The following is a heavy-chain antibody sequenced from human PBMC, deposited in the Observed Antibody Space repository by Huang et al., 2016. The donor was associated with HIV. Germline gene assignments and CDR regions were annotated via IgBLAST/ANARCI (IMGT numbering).Heavy chain of an antibody. CDR2: INHSGST. Sequence: QVQLQQWGGGLLNPSETLSLTCAVYGGSFSGYFWSWIRQPPGKGLEWIGEINHSGSTNYNPSLKSRVTVSLRTSKNQVSLKLGSVTAADTAVYYCARGRLARNTWFDTWGQGTLVTVSS. CDR1: GGSFSGYF. D-gene: IGHD2-21*01. J-gene: IGHJ5*02. CDR3: ARGRLARNTWFDT. V-gene: IGHV4-34*01.